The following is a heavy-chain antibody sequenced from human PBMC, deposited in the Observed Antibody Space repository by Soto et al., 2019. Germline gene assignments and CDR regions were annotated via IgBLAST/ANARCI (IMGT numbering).Heavy chain of an antibody. J-gene: IGHJ3*01. CDR3: ARERWYDAFNV. Sequence: TSETLSLTCAVSGFSISSGNYWWWIRKHPGKGIEWIGIVYHGGNTYYNPSPKSRVSISIDLSNNKFSLKLTSVTAADTAAYYCARERWYDAFNVWGQGTVVTVSS. CDR1: GFSISSGNY. V-gene: IGHV4-38-2*02. CDR2: VYHGGNT. D-gene: IGHD2-15*01.